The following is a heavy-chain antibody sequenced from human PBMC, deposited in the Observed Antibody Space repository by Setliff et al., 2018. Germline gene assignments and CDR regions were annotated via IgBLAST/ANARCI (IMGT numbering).Heavy chain of an antibody. CDR2: ISGSGGST. V-gene: IGHV3-23*01. J-gene: IGHJ5*02. CDR3: AKSGFGVVALGVNNWFDP. CDR1: GFTFSSYA. D-gene: IGHD3-10*01. Sequence: SGGSLRLSCAASGFTFSSYAMSWVRQAPGKGLEWVSAISGSGGSTYYADSVKGRFTISRDNSKNTLYLQMNSLRAEDTAVYYCAKSGFGVVALGVNNWFDPWGQGTLVTVSS.